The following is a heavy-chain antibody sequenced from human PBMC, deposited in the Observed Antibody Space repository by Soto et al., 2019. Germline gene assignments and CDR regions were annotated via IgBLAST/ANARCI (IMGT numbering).Heavy chain of an antibody. CDR1: GGSISSSSYY. CDR3: ACEQWLVHRFFQY. J-gene: IGHJ1*01. V-gene: IGHV4-39*01. CDR2: IYYSGST. D-gene: IGHD6-19*01. Sequence: PSETLSLTCTVSGGSISSSSYYWGWIRQPPGKGLEWIGSIYYSGSTYYNPSLKSRVTISVDTSKNQFSLKLSSVTAADMAVYYCACEQWLVHRFFQYWGQGTLVTVTS.